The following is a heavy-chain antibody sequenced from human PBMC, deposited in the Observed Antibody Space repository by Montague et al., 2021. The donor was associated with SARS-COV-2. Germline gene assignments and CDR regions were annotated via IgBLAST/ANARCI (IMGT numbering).Heavy chain of an antibody. Sequence: SETLSLTCAVYGGSLSGYCWAWVRLTPGKGLGWKGDINHSETTNYNPSLKSRLPISVDTSKKQFTLKLSSVPTAETAVYYCARGADYDFWSGYLRYKWFDPWGQGTPVTVSS. CDR2: INHSETT. D-gene: IGHD3-3*01. CDR3: ARGADYDFWSGYLRYKWFDP. J-gene: IGHJ5*02. CDR1: GGSLSGYC. V-gene: IGHV4-34*01.